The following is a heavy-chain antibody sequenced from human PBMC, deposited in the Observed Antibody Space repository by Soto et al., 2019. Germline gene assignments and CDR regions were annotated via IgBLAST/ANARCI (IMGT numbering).Heavy chain of an antibody. V-gene: IGHV3-23*01. CDR1: GLTFSSYA. J-gene: IGHJ5*02. D-gene: IGHD2-15*01. Sequence: EVQLLESGGGLVKPGESRRLSCAASGLTFSSYAMTWVRQAPGKGREWVSSISVSGDYTYFADSVKGRFTISRDNSKDTLYLQMSSLRVEDTAIYYCAKDSRSHPQGWFDPWGQGTLVTVSS. CDR3: AKDSRSHPQGWFDP. CDR2: ISVSGDYT.